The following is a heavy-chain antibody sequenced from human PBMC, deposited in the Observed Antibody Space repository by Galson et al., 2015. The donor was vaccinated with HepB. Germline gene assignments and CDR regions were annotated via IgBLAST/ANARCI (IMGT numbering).Heavy chain of an antibody. CDR1: GFTFSTYW. D-gene: IGHD4-11*01. Sequence: SLRLSCAASGFTFSTYWMSWVRQAPGKGLEWVAHIKQDGSVKYYVDSVKGRFTISRDNAKNSLYLQMGILRAEDTAVYYCGRCPDDSNGHAVYFDKWGQGTLGTVSS. J-gene: IGHJ4*02. CDR2: IKQDGSVK. V-gene: IGHV3-7*03. CDR3: GRCPDDSNGHAVYFDK.